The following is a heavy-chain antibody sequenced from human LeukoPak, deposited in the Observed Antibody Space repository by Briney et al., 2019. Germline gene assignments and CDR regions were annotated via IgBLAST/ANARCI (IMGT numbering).Heavy chain of an antibody. CDR1: GFTFSSYS. J-gene: IGHJ6*03. V-gene: IGHV3-48*04. D-gene: IGHD3-10*01. CDR3: ARHRGWGAGYYYYYMDV. CDR2: ISSSSSTI. Sequence: GGSLRLSCAASGFTFSSYSMNWVRQAPGKGLEWVSYISSSSSTIYYADSVKGRFTISRDNAKNSLYLQMNSLRAEDTAVYYCARHRGWGAGYYYYYMDVWGKETTVTVSS.